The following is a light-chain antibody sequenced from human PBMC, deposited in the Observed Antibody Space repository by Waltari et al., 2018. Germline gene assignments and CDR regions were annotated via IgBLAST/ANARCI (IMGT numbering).Light chain of an antibody. Sequence: DVVMTQSPLSLPVTLRQPASISCRSSKSLVHSDGNTYLNWFHQRPGQSPRRLFDKVSKRDPGVPDRISGSGSGTDFTLEISRVEAEDVGLYYCMQGTHWPWTFGQGTKVDIK. J-gene: IGKJ1*01. CDR2: KVS. CDR1: KSLVHSDGNTY. CDR3: MQGTHWPWT. V-gene: IGKV2-30*02.